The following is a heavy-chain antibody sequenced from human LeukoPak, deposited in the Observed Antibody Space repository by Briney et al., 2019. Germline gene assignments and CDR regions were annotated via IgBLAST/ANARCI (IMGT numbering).Heavy chain of an antibody. V-gene: IGHV3-7*01. CDR3: AGSRSGYYEDY. Sequence: GGSLRLSCAASGFTFSSYGMHWVRQAPGKGLEWVANIKEDGSEKYYVDSVKGRFTISRDNAKNSLSLQVNSLSAEDTAVYYCAGSRSGYYEDYWGQGTLVTVSS. D-gene: IGHD3-22*01. J-gene: IGHJ4*02. CDR1: GFTFSSYG. CDR2: IKEDGSEK.